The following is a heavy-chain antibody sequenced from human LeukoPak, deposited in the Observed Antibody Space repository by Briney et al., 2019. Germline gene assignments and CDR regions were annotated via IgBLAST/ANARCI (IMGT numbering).Heavy chain of an antibody. CDR2: ISSSGSTI. CDR3: ARRKSLCAFDI. CDR1: GFTFSDYY. D-gene: IGHD1-14*01. J-gene: IGHJ3*02. V-gene: IGHV3-11*01. Sequence: GGSLRLSGAASGFTFSDYYMSWIRQAPGKGLEWVSYISSSGSTIYYADSVKGRFTISRDNAKDSLYLQMNSLRAEDTAVYYCARRKSLCAFDIWGQGTMVTVSS.